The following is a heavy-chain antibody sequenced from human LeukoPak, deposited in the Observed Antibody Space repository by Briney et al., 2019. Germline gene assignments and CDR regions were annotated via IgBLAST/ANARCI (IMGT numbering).Heavy chain of an antibody. CDR3: ARSLGYCSSTSYRSLLAFDY. D-gene: IGHD2-2*01. Sequence: PSETLSLTCTVSGGSISSSSYYWGWIRQPPGKGLEWIGSIYYSGSTYYNPSLKSRVTVSVDTSKNQFSLKLSSVTAADTAVYYCARSLGYCSSTSYRSLLAFDYWGQGTLVTVSS. V-gene: IGHV4-39*07. CDR1: GGSISSSSYY. J-gene: IGHJ4*02. CDR2: IYYSGST.